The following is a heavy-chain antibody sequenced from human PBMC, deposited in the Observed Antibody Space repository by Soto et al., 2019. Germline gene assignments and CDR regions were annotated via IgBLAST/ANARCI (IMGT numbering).Heavy chain of an antibody. D-gene: IGHD3-3*01. Sequence: ASVKVSCKASGYTFTSYDINWVRQATGQGLEWMGWMNPNSGNTGYAQKFQGRVTMTRNTSISTAYMELSSLRSEDTAVYYCARAPRVGYYDFWRGPPPHMDVWGKGTTVTVSS. V-gene: IGHV1-8*01. CDR2: MNPNSGNT. J-gene: IGHJ6*03. CDR1: GYTFTSYD. CDR3: ARAPRVGYYDFWRGPPPHMDV.